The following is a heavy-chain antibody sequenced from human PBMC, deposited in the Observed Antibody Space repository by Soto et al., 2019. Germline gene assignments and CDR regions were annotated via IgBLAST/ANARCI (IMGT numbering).Heavy chain of an antibody. CDR1: GYAFTTYG. J-gene: IGHJ4*02. D-gene: IGHD1-1*01. Sequence: QVHLVQSGAEVKKPGASVKVSCKGSGYAFTTYGITWVRQAPGQGLEWMGWISAHNGSTNYAQKTQGRATMTRDPPTTTAYMELTSLRYDDTAGYYCAKGRYGDYWGQGALVTVSS. CDR3: AKGRYGDY. CDR2: ISAHNGST. V-gene: IGHV1-18*01.